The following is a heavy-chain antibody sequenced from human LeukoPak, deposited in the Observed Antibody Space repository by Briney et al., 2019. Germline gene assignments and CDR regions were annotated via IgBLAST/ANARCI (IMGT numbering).Heavy chain of an antibody. D-gene: IGHD6-13*01. J-gene: IGHJ5*02. CDR2: INHSGST. CDR3: ARDWADSWQQLPGCWFDP. V-gene: IGHV4-34*01. Sequence: GSLRLSCAASGFTFSSYWMSWVRQPPGKGLEWIGEINHSGSTNYNPSLKSRVTISVDTSKNQFSLKLSSVTAADTAVYYCARDWADSWQQLPGCWFDPWGQGTLVTVSS. CDR1: GFTFSSYW.